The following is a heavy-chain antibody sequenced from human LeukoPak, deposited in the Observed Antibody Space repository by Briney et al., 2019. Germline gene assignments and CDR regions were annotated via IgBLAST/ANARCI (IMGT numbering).Heavy chain of an antibody. CDR2: IKQDGSEK. V-gene: IGHV3-7*03. Sequence: QPGGSLRLSCAASGFTFSSYWMSWVRQAPGKGLEWVANIKQDGSEKYYVDSVKGRFTISRDNAKNSLYLQMNSLRAEDTAVYYCARDGVADYGDYVGVSNWGQGTLVTVSS. CDR1: GFTFSSYW. J-gene: IGHJ4*02. D-gene: IGHD4-17*01. CDR3: ARDGVADYGDYVGVSN.